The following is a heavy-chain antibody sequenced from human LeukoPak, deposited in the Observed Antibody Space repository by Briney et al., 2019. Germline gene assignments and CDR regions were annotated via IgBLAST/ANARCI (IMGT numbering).Heavy chain of an antibody. D-gene: IGHD3-22*01. CDR3: AKVSIYYYDRSGYLDY. V-gene: IGHV3-23*01. CDR2: ISGSGGST. Sequence: PGGSLRLSCAASGFTFSSYAMSWVRQAPGKGLEWVSAISGSGGSTYYADSVKGRFTISRDNSKNTLYLQMNSLRAEDTAVYYCAKVSIYYYDRSGYLDYWGQGTLVTVSS. CDR1: GFTFSSYA. J-gene: IGHJ4*02.